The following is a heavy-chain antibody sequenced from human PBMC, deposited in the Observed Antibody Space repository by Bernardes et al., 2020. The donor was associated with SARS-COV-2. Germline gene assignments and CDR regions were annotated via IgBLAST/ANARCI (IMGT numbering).Heavy chain of an antibody. Sequence: GGSLRLSCEASGFILSNYWMHWVRQVPGKGLVWVSRIGDGATTYADSVKGRFTISRDNAKNTLYLQMNSLRVEDAAMYYCVRSAFSGGSGYFFDSWGQGTLVTVSS. CDR2: IGDGAT. CDR3: VRSAFSGGSGYFFDS. D-gene: IGHD3-22*01. CDR1: GFILSNYW. J-gene: IGHJ4*02. V-gene: IGHV3-74*01.